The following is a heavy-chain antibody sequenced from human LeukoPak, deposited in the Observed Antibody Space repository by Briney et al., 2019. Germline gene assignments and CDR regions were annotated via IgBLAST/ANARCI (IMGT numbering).Heavy chain of an antibody. CDR3: ARDLRVWYGTAEI. J-gene: IGHJ3*02. CDR2: ISSSSSYI. Sequence: GGSLRLSCAASGFTFSSYSMNWVRQAPGKGLGWVSSISSSSSYIYYADSVKGRFTISRDNAKSSLYLQMNSLTADDTAIYYCARDLRVWYGTAEIWGQGTMVTVSS. CDR1: GFTFSSYS. D-gene: IGHD3-10*01. V-gene: IGHV3-21*01.